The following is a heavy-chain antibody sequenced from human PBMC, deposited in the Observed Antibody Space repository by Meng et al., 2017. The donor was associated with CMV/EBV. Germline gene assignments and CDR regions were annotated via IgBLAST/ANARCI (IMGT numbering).Heavy chain of an antibody. CDR3: ARVGWTGTTGGY. D-gene: IGHD1-7*01. CDR1: GFTFSSYA. CDR2: ISYDGSNK. V-gene: IGHV3-30*04. Sequence: GESLKISCAASGFTFSSYAMHWVRQAPGKGLEWVAVISYDGSNKYYADSVKGRFTISRDNSKNTLYLQMNSLRAEDTAVYYCARVGWTGTTGGYWGQGTLVTVPQ. J-gene: IGHJ4*02.